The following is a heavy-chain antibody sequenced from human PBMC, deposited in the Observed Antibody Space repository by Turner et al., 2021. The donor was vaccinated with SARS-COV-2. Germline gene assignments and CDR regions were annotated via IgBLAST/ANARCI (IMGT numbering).Heavy chain of an antibody. CDR2: IIPIHGIA. Sequence: QVQLVQSGAEVKKPGSSVKVSCKASGGTFSSYTISWVRQAPGQGLEWMVEIIPIHGIANYAQKYQGRVTITADKSTSTAYMELSSLRSEDTAVYYGARDLNSGYGDYTGWGQGTLVTVSS. CDR1: GGTFSSYT. D-gene: IGHD4-17*01. V-gene: IGHV1-69*10. CDR3: ARDLNSGYGDYTG. J-gene: IGHJ4*02.